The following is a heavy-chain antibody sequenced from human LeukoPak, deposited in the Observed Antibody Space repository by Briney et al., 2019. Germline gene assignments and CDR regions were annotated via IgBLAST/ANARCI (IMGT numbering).Heavy chain of an antibody. V-gene: IGHV3-7*01. J-gene: IGHJ3*02. Sequence: GGSLRLSCAASGFTFSSYWMSWVRQAPGKGLELVANIKQDGSEKYYVDSVKGRFTISRDNAKNSLYLQTNSLRAEDTAVYYCARDSYGDYVLGAFDIWGQGTMVTVSS. D-gene: IGHD4-17*01. CDR2: IKQDGSEK. CDR3: ARDSYGDYVLGAFDI. CDR1: GFTFSSYW.